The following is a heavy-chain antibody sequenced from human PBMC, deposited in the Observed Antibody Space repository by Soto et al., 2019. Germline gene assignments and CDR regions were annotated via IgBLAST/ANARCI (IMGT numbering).Heavy chain of an antibody. J-gene: IGHJ4*02. CDR2: IYYSGST. CDR3: ARHIPPVSTVVSDPYFDY. CDR1: GGSISSSSYY. V-gene: IGHV4-39*01. D-gene: IGHD4-17*01. Sequence: QLQLQESGPGLVKPSETLSLTCTVSGGSISSSSYYWGWIRQPPGKGLEWIGRIYYSGSTYYNPSLKSRVTSSVDTSKNQFSLELSAGTAADTAVYYCARHIPPVSTVVSDPYFDYWGQGTLVTVSS.